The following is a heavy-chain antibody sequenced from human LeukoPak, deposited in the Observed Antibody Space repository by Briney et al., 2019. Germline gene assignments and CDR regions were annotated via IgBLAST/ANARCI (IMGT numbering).Heavy chain of an antibody. V-gene: IGHV1-18*01. CDR2: ISAYNGKQ. Sequence: ASVKVSCKASGYTFTSYGISWVRQAPGKGLGGMGWISAYNGKQNYAQKLQGRVTMTSDTSTSTAYMELRSLRSDDTAVYYCARRSRATYYYDSSGYYYEGFDDAFDIWGQGTMVTVSS. D-gene: IGHD3-22*01. CDR3: ARRSRATYYYDSSGYYYEGFDDAFDI. CDR1: GYTFTSYG. J-gene: IGHJ3*02.